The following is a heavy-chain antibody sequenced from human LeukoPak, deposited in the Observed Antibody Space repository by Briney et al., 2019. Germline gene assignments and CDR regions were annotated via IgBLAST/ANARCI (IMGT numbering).Heavy chain of an antibody. CDR2: IYHSGST. V-gene: IGHV4-30-2*01. CDR1: GGSISSGGYS. J-gene: IGHJ5*02. Sequence: SETLSLTCAVSGGSISSGGYSWSWIRQPPGKGLEWIGYIYHSGSTYYNPSPKSRVTILVDRSKNQFSLKLSSVTAADTAVYYCAGGGLDWFDPWGQGTLVTVSS. CDR3: AGGGLDWFDP.